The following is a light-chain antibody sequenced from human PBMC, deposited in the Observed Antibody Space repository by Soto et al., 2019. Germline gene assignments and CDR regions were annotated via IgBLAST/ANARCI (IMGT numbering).Light chain of an antibody. V-gene: IGKV1-39*01. CDR2: AAS. Sequence: DIQMTQSPSCLSAPVRDRFTITCRASQSITTHVNWYQQQPGRAPNXLIYAASGLQSGVPSRFSGSGSGTDCTLTITSLQPEDVATYYCQQSYSTPLTFGGGTKVDIK. J-gene: IGKJ4*01. CDR1: QSITTH. CDR3: QQSYSTPLT.